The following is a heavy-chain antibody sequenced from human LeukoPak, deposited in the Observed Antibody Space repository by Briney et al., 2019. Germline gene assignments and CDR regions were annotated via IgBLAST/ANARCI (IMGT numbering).Heavy chain of an antibody. D-gene: IGHD1-26*01. Sequence: GGSLRLSCAASGFTFSSYAMSRVRQAPGKGLEWVSAISGSGGSTYYADSVKGRFTISRDNSKNTLYLQMNSLRAEDTAVYYCAKGYSGSYSGDYWGQGTLVTVSS. J-gene: IGHJ4*02. CDR1: GFTFSSYA. CDR3: AKGYSGSYSGDY. V-gene: IGHV3-23*01. CDR2: ISGSGGST.